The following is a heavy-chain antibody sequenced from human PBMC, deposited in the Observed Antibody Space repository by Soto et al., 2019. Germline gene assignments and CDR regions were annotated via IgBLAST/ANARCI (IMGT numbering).Heavy chain of an antibody. CDR1: GFTFDDYG. D-gene: IGHD6-25*01. CDR3: ERDRRQRLEKDVFDL. CDR2: INWNGNSI. Sequence: EVQLVESGGGVVRPGGYLRLACTASGFTFDDYGMSWVRQAPGKGLEWVFAINWNGNSIGYADTVKGRFTISRDNANNTIYQQLNRLRVEDTALYYCERDRRQRLEKDVFDLWGQGTMVTVSS. V-gene: IGHV3-20*04. J-gene: IGHJ3*01.